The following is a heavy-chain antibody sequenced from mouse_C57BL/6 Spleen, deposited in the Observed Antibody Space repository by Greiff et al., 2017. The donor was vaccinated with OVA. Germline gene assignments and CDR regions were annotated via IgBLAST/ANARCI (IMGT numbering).Heavy chain of an antibody. CDR2: ISDGGSYT. CDR3: ARDRNDYDVGGYFDY. Sequence: EVKVVESGGGLVKPGGSLKLSCAASGFTFSSYAMSWVRQTPEKRLEWVATISDGGSYTYYPDNVKGRFTISRDNAKKNLYLQMSHLKSEDTAMYYCARDRNDYDVGGYFDYWGQGTTLTVSS. J-gene: IGHJ2*01. D-gene: IGHD2-4*01. CDR1: GFTFSSYA. V-gene: IGHV5-4*01.